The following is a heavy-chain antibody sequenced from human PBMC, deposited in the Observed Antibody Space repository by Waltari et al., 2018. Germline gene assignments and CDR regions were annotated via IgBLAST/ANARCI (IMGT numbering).Heavy chain of an antibody. CDR2: IYYSGST. V-gene: IGHV4-39*07. J-gene: IGHJ4*02. CDR1: GGSISSSSYY. CDR3: ARYAFDYYFDY. D-gene: IGHD3-3*02. Sequence: QLQLQESGPGLVKPSETLSLTCTVSGGSISSSSYYWGWIRQPPGKGLEWIGSIYYSGSTYYNPSLKSRVTISVDTSKNQFSLKRSSVTAADTAVYYCARYAFDYYFDYWGQGTLVTVSS.